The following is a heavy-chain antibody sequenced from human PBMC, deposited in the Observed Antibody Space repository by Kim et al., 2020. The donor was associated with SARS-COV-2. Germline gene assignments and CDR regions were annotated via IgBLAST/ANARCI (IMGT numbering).Heavy chain of an antibody. V-gene: IGHV2-5*02. J-gene: IGHJ4*02. Sequence: SGPTLVNPTQTLTLTCTFSGFSLSTSGVGVGWIRQPPGKALEWLAVIYWDDDKCYSPSLKGRLTITKDTSKNQVVLTMTNVDPVDTATYYCAHSGTTAYAFDYWGQGTLVTVSS. CDR1: GFSLSTSGVG. D-gene: IGHD4-17*01. CDR2: IYWDDDK. CDR3: AHSGTTAYAFDY.